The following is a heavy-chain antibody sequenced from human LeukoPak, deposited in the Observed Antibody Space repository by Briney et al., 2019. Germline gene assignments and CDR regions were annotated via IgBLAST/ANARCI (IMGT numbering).Heavy chain of an antibody. CDR2: INPSGGST. J-gene: IGHJ4*02. D-gene: IGHD3-22*01. CDR1: GYTFTSYY. V-gene: IGHV1-46*01. Sequence: ASVKVSCKASGYTFTSYYMHWVRQAPGQGLEWMGIINPSGGSTSYAQKFQGRVTMTRDTSTSTVYMELSSLRSEDTAVYYCARAELYCYDSSGYYSVDCWGQGTLVTVSS. CDR3: ARAELYCYDSSGYYSVDC.